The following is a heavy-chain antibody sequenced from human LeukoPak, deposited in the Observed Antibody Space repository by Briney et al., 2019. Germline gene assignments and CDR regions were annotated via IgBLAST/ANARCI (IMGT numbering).Heavy chain of an antibody. CDR1: GFTVSSNY. Sequence: GGSLRLSCAASGFTVSSNYMSWVRQAPVKGLEWVSVIYSGGSTYYADSVKGRFTISRDNSKNTLYLQMNSLRAEDTAVYYCARIAGDYGEFDYWGQGTLVTVSS. V-gene: IGHV3-66*01. J-gene: IGHJ4*02. CDR2: IYSGGST. D-gene: IGHD4-17*01. CDR3: ARIAGDYGEFDY.